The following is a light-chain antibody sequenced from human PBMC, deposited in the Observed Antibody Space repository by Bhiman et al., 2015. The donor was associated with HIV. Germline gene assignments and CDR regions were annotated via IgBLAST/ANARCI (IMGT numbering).Light chain of an antibody. Sequence: QSALTQPASVSVSPGQAITISCTGTSSDVGGYNFVSWYQHHPGKAPKLMIYDVSKRPSGVSNRFSGSKSGNTASLTITGLQAEDEADYYCCSYAGSSSPYVFGPGTKVTVL. CDR1: SSDVGGYNF. V-gene: IGLV2-23*02. CDR2: DVS. CDR3: CSYAGSSSPYV. J-gene: IGLJ1*01.